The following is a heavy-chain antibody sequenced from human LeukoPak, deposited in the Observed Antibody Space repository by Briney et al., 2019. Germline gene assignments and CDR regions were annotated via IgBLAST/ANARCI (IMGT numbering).Heavy chain of an antibody. J-gene: IGHJ4*02. D-gene: IGHD3-22*01. V-gene: IGHV4-34*01. CDR2: INHRGST. CDR3: ARGETYYYDSSGYYYVWSFDY. CDR1: GGSFSGYY. Sequence: PSETLSLTCAVYGGSFSGYYWSWIRQPPGKGLEWIGEINHRGSTNYNPSLKSRVTISVDTSKNQFSLKLSSVTAADTAVYYCARGETYYYDSSGYYYVWSFDYWGQGTLVTVSS.